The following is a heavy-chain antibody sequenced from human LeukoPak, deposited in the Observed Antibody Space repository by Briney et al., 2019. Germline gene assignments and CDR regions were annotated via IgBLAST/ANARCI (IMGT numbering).Heavy chain of an antibody. V-gene: IGHV4-39*01. CDR3: ATSYYYDYRQIDY. Sequence: PSETLSLTCTVSGDSISTSSYYWGWIRQPPGKGLEWLGSIYYSGSTFYNPSLKSRVTISVDPSKNKFSLHLYSVTAADTAVFYCATSYYYDYRQIDYWGQGTLVTVSS. J-gene: IGHJ4*02. CDR1: GDSISTSSYY. D-gene: IGHD3-22*01. CDR2: IYYSGST.